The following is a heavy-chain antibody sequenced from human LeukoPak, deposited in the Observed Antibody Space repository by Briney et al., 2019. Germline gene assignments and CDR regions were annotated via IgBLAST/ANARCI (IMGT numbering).Heavy chain of an antibody. V-gene: IGHV1-18*04. CDR2: ISAYTGDT. J-gene: IGHJ4*02. CDR3: ARDLVHGIFGY. CDR1: GYTFTGYY. D-gene: IGHD3-3*01. Sequence: ASVKVSCKASGYTFTGYYMHWVRQAPGQGLEWMGWISAYTGDTNYAQKLQGRLTMTTDTSTSTAYMELRSLRSDDTAVYYCARDLVHGIFGYWGQGTLVTVSS.